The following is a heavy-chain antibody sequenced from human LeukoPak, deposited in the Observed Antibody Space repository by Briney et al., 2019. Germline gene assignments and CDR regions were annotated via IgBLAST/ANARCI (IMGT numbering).Heavy chain of an antibody. CDR1: GFTFSSYG. CDR3: ARDTLTFYYYDSSGYPY. J-gene: IGHJ4*02. D-gene: IGHD3-22*01. V-gene: IGHV3-33*01. CDR2: IWYDGSNK. Sequence: PGRSLRLSCAASGFTFSSYGMHWVRQAPGKGLEWVAVIWYDGSNKYYADPVKGRFTISRDNSKNTLYLQMNSLRAEDTAAYYCARDTLTFYYYDSSGYPYWGQGTLVTVSS.